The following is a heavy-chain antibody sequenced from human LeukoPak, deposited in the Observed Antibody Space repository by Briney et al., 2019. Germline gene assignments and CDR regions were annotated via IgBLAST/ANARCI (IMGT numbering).Heavy chain of an antibody. J-gene: IGHJ6*02. CDR3: ARDLAYCGGDCYFYASIYYYYGMDV. CDR2: IWYDGTTK. D-gene: IGHD2-21*02. Sequence: GGSRRLSCAASGFTFSTYGIHWVRQAPGKGLEWVAVIWYDGTTKYYADSVKGRFTISRDNAKNSLYLQMNSLRAEDTAVYYCARDLAYCGGDCYFYASIYYYYGMDVWGQGTTVTVSS. CDR1: GFTFSTYG. V-gene: IGHV3-33*01.